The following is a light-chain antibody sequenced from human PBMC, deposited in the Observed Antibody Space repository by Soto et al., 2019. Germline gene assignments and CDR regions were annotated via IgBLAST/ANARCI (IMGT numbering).Light chain of an antibody. CDR1: QGIDSW. Sequence: DIQMTQSPSSVSASVGDRVTISCRASQGIDSWLAWYQQKPGRAPKFLIYDASSLESGVPSRFSGSGSGTEFTLTISNLQPDDFATYYCQQYDNYPLTFGGGTKVDIK. V-gene: IGKV1D-16*01. CDR3: QQYDNYPLT. J-gene: IGKJ4*01. CDR2: DAS.